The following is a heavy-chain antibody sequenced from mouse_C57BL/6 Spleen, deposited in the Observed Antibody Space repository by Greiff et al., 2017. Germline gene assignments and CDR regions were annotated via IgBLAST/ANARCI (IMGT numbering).Heavy chain of an antibody. CDR3: ARRGCYGNYWYFDV. D-gene: IGHD2-1*01. J-gene: IGHJ1*03. V-gene: IGHV1-18*01. Sequence: VQLQQSGPELVKPGASVKIPCKASGYTFTDYNMDWVKQSHGQSLEWIGDINPNNGGTIYNQKFKGKATLTVDKSSSTASMELRSLTSEDTAVYYCARRGCYGNYWYFDVWGTGTTVTVSS. CDR1: GYTFTDYN. CDR2: INPNNGGT.